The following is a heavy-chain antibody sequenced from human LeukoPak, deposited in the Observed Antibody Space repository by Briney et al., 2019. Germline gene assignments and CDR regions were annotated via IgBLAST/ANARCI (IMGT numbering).Heavy chain of an antibody. CDR2: INHSGST. CDR3: ARPTGIAAAGTRWFDP. Sequence: SETLSLTCAVYGGSFSGYYWGWIRQPPGKGLEWIGEINHSGSTNYNPSLKSRVTISVDTSKNQFSLKLNSVTAADTAVYYCARPTGIAAAGTRWFDPWGQGTLVTVSS. D-gene: IGHD6-13*01. V-gene: IGHV4-34*01. J-gene: IGHJ5*02. CDR1: GGSFSGYY.